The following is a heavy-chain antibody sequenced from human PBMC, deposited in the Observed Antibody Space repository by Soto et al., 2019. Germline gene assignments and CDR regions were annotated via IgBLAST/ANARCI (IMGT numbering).Heavy chain of an antibody. CDR3: ARDPGYSGTYTYDY. D-gene: IGHD1-26*01. J-gene: IGHJ4*02. Sequence: SETLSLTCVVSGGSLSDYFWSWIRQPPGMALEWIGEINHLGSINYNPSLKSRVTMSVDTSKNQFSLKLSSVTAADTAVYFCARDPGYSGTYTYDYWGQGTLVTVSS. CDR2: INHLGSI. V-gene: IGHV4-34*01. CDR1: GGSLSDYF.